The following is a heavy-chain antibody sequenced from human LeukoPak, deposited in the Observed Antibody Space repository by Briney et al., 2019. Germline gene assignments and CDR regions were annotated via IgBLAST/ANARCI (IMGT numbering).Heavy chain of an antibody. CDR2: INPNSGGT. CDR3: ARVEGYCSSTSYYNYYYGMDV. CDR1: GYTFTGYY. Sequence: ASVKVSCKASGYTFTGYYMHWVRQAPGQGLEWMGWINPNSGGTNYAQKFQGRVTMTRDTSISTAYMELSRLRSDDTAVYYCARVEGYCSSTSYYNYYYGMDVWGQGTTVTVSS. V-gene: IGHV1-2*02. D-gene: IGHD2-2*02. J-gene: IGHJ6*02.